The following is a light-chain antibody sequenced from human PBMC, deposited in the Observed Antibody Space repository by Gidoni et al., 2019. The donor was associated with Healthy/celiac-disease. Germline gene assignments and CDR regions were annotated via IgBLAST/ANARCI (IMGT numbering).Light chain of an antibody. CDR1: QSRLHSNGYSY. Sequence: DIVLTQSPLSLHVTPGEPASISCRSSQSRLHSNGYSYLDWYLQKPGQSPQLLIYLGSNRASGVPDRFSGSGSGTDFTLKISRVEAEDVGVYYCMQALQTPFTFGPGTKVEIK. J-gene: IGKJ3*01. CDR3: MQALQTPFT. CDR2: LGS. V-gene: IGKV2-28*01.